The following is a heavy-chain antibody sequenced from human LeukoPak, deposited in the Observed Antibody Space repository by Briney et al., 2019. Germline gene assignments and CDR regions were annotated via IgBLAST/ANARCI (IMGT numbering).Heavy chain of an antibody. Sequence: GGSLRLSCAGSGFTFSSYSMNWVRQAPGKGLEWVSYISSSGSTVYYADSVKGRFTVSRDNAKKSMFLQMNSLRVEDTAVYYCARGMGSPSGLWFDPWGQGSLVTVSS. CDR1: GFTFSSYS. CDR3: ARGMGSPSGLWFDP. V-gene: IGHV3-48*04. CDR2: ISSSGSTV. J-gene: IGHJ5*02. D-gene: IGHD1-26*01.